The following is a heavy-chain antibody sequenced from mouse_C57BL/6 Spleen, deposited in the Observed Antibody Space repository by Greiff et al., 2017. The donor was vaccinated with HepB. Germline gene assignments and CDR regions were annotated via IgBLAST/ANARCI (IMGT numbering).Heavy chain of an antibody. D-gene: IGHD3-1*01. J-gene: IGHJ4*01. CDR3: ARSGSNRAMDY. Sequence: EVQLQQSGPVLVKPGASVKMSCTASGYTFTDYYMNWVKQSHGKSLEWIGVINPYNGGTSYNQKFKGKATLTVDKSSSTAYMELNSLTSEDSAVYYCARSGSNRAMDYWGQGTSVTVSS. CDR2: INPYNGGT. V-gene: IGHV1-19*01. CDR1: GYTFTDYY.